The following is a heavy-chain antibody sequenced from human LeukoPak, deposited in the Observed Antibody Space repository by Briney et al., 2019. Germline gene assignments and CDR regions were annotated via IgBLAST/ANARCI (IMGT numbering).Heavy chain of an antibody. J-gene: IGHJ3*02. CDR3: AKVVAGRYCSSTSCYTMAFDI. Sequence: TGGPLRLSCAASGFTFSSYAMSWVRQAPGKGLEWVSAISGSGGSTYYADSVKGRFTISRDNSKNTLYLQMNSLRAEDTAVYHCAKVVAGRYCSSTSCYTMAFDIWGQGTMVTVSS. D-gene: IGHD2-2*02. CDR2: ISGSGGST. V-gene: IGHV3-23*01. CDR1: GFTFSSYA.